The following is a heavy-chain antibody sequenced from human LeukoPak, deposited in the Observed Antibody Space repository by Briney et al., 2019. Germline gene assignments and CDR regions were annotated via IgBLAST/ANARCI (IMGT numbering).Heavy chain of an antibody. V-gene: IGHV3-7*01. CDR3: ARDREWELADVFDI. D-gene: IGHD1-26*01. CDR2: IKQDGSEK. J-gene: IGHJ3*02. CDR1: GFTFSSYW. Sequence: GGSLRLSCAASGFTFSSYWMSWVRQAPGKGLEWVANIKQDGSEKCYVDSVKGRFTISRDNAKNSLYLQMNSLRAEDTAVYYCARDREWELADVFDIWGQGTMVTVSS.